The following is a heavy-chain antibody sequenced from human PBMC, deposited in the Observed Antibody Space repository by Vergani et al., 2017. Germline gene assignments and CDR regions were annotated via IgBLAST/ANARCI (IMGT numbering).Heavy chain of an antibody. CDR1: GYTFTGNY. V-gene: IGHV1-2*02. Sequence: QVQLVQSGAEVKKPGASVKVSCKTSGYTFTGNYMHWLRQAPGQGLEWMGWINPNSGGTRYAQKFHGRVTMTRDTSISTAYMELSRLRSADTGVYYCARGSVEVPGAGASWFDPWGQGTLVIVSS. CDR3: ARGSVEVPGAGASWFDP. CDR2: INPNSGGT. J-gene: IGHJ5*02. D-gene: IGHD2-2*01.